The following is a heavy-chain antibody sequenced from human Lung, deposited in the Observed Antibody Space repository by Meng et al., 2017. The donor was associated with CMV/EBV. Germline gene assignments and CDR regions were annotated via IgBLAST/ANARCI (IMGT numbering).Heavy chain of an antibody. CDR3: AKSSDNGWSS. D-gene: IGHD6-19*01. V-gene: IGHV1-2*06. CDR1: GYSFSGFY. J-gene: IGHJ4*01. Sequence: VQLVQSGAEVKRPGASVKISCQASGYSFSGFYLNWARQAPGHGLEWLGRVNPISDDTHLAQKVEGRITVTRGATINTAFMELTRLRPDDTAVYYCAKSSDNGWSSWGPGTLVTVSS. CDR2: VNPISDDT.